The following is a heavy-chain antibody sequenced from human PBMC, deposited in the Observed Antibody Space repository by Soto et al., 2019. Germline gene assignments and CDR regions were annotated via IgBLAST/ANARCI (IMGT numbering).Heavy chain of an antibody. CDR3: ARPATAATVVTPFDY. D-gene: IGHD2-15*01. V-gene: IGHV3-30-3*01. Sequence: GVTLRLSCPASEFTFRSYAMHWVRQAPGKGLAWVAVISYDGSNKYYADSVKGRFTISRDNSKNTLYLQMNSLIAEDTAVYYCARPATAATVVTPFDYWGQGTLVTVSS. CDR2: ISYDGSNK. CDR1: EFTFRSYA. J-gene: IGHJ4*02.